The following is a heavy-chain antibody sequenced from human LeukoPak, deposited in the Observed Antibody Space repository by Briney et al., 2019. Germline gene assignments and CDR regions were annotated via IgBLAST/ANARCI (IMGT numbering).Heavy chain of an antibody. D-gene: IGHD5-24*01. J-gene: IGHJ4*02. CDR3: ARVRSGRDGYNSYFDY. Sequence: ASVKVSCKASGYTFTSYGISWVRQAPGQGLEWTGWISAYNGNTNYAQKLQGRVTMTTDTSTSTAYMELRSLRSDDTAVYYCARVRSGRDGYNSYFDYWGQGTLVTVSS. CDR1: GYTFTSYG. V-gene: IGHV1-18*01. CDR2: ISAYNGNT.